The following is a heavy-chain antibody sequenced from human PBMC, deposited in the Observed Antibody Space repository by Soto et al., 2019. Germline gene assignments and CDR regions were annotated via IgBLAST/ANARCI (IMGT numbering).Heavy chain of an antibody. D-gene: IGHD3-3*01. J-gene: IGHJ4*02. CDR3: ASSMLRFRLFDY. CDR1: GYTLTSYY. V-gene: IGHV1-46*03. Sequence: ASVKVSCKASGYTLTSYYMHWVRQAPGQGLEWMGIINPSGGSTSYAQKFQGRVTMTRDTSTSTVYMELSSLRSEDTAVYYCASSMLRFRLFDYWGQGTLVTVSS. CDR2: INPSGGST.